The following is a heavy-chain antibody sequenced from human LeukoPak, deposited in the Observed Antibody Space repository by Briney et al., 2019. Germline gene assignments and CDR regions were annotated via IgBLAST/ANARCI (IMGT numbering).Heavy chain of an antibody. D-gene: IGHD2-21*01. CDR2: IYYTGRT. J-gene: IGHJ4*02. V-gene: IGHV4-59*01. Sequence: PSETLSLTCTVSGGSISSYYWSWIRQPPGKGLEWIGYIYYTGRTHYNPSLKSRVTISVDTSKNQFSLKLSSVTAADTAVYYCARALGGHDYSFDYWGQGTLVTVSS. CDR1: GGSISSYY. CDR3: ARALGGHDYSFDY.